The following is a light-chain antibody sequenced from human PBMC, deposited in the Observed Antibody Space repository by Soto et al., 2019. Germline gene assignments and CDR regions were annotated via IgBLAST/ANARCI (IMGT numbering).Light chain of an antibody. CDR3: MQGTHWPPYT. J-gene: IGKJ2*01. Sequence: DVVMTQSPLSLPVTLGQPASISCRSSQSLVHSDGNTFLNWFQQRPGQSPRRLIYKVSNRGSGVPDRFSGSVSGTDFTLKISRVEAEDVGVYYCMQGTHWPPYTFGQGTKLEIK. CDR2: KVS. V-gene: IGKV2-30*02. CDR1: QSLVHSDGNTF.